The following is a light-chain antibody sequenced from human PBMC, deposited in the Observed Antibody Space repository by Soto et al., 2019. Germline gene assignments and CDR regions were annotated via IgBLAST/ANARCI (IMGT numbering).Light chain of an antibody. Sequence: DIHMSQSPSAMSASVGDGVTITCPASQSISSYLNWYQQKPGKAPKLLIYGASSLQSGVPSRFSGSGSGADFTLTISSLQPEDYATYYCQQNYSTPPLTFGGGTKVDIK. CDR2: GAS. CDR1: QSISSY. V-gene: IGKV1-39*01. J-gene: IGKJ4*01. CDR3: QQNYSTPPLT.